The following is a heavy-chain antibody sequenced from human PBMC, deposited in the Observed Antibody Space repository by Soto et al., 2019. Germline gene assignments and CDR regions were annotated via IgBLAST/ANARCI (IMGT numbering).Heavy chain of an antibody. CDR3: ASHIYITAKYIYGVDV. D-gene: IGHD1-20*01. CDR2: IIPIFGTA. CDR1: GGTFSSYA. Sequence: QVQLVQSGAEVKKPGSSVKVSCKASGGTFSSYAISWVRQAPGQGLEWMGGIIPIFGTADYAQKFQGRVTSIAEESTSTAYMKLRSLSSEDTAVYYCASHIYITAKYIYGVDVWGQGTTVTVSS. J-gene: IGHJ6*02. V-gene: IGHV1-69*12.